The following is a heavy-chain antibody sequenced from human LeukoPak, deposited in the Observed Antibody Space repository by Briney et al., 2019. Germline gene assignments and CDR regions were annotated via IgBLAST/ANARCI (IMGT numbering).Heavy chain of an antibody. D-gene: IGHD3-3*01. J-gene: IGHJ3*02. Sequence: PSETLSLTCTVSGGSISSSSYYWGWIRQPPGKGLEWIGSIYYSGSTYYNPSLKSRVTISVDTSKNQFSLKLSSVTAADTAVYYCARRAPLEWPHEAFDIWGQGTMVTVSS. CDR3: ARRAPLEWPHEAFDI. CDR2: IYYSGST. CDR1: GGSISSSSYY. V-gene: IGHV4-39*07.